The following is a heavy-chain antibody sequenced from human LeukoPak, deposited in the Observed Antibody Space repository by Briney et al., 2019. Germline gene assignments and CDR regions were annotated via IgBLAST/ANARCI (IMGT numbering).Heavy chain of an antibody. J-gene: IGHJ5*02. CDR2: IYTSGTT. CDR1: GASITSGTYY. CDR3: ARGLGSILRGGSNWFDP. D-gene: IGHD3-10*01. Sequence: SETLSLTCTVSGASITSGTYYWGWIRQPAGKGLEYIGRIYTSGTTNYNPSVKSRVTISIDTSKNQFSLTLRSVTAADTAVYYCARGLGSILRGGSNWFDPWGQGTLVIVSS. V-gene: IGHV4-61*02.